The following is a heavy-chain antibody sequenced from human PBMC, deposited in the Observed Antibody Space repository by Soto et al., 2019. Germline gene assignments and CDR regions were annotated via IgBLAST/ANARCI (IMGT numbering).Heavy chain of an antibody. CDR1: GGTFNTYA. CDR3: AREVQVHTPAFVY. Sequence: QVQLVQSGAEMKKPGSSVKVSCQSSGGTFNTYAMNWVRPAPGQGPEWMGDISPMFGAANYAPKFQGRVTITADESTGTSYMQLSSLTSGYTTLYFCAREVQVHTPAFVYWGQGTLVTVSS. D-gene: IGHD3-10*01. V-gene: IGHV1-69*19. CDR2: ISPMFGAA. J-gene: IGHJ4*02.